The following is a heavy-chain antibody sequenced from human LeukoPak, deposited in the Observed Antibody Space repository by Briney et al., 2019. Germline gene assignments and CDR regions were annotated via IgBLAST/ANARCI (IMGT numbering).Heavy chain of an antibody. J-gene: IGHJ5*02. CDR1: GYSFTNYW. D-gene: IGHD2-15*01. CDR2: IYPGDSDT. CDR3: AGLEDCSGGSCYSWFDP. Sequence: GESLKISCKVSGYSFTNYWIAWVRQMPGKGLEWMGIIYPGDSDTRYSPSFQGQVTISADKSISTAYLQWSSLKASDTAMYYCAGLEDCSGGSCYSWFDPWGQGTLVTVSS. V-gene: IGHV5-51*01.